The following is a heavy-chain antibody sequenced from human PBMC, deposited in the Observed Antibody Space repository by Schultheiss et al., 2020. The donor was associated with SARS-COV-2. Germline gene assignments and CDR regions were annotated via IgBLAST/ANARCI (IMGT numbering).Heavy chain of an antibody. CDR1: GFTFSSYS. Sequence: GGSLRLSCAASGFTFSSYSMNWVRQAPGKGLEWVSSISSSSSYIYYADSVKGRFTISRDNAKNSLYLQMNSLRAEDTAVYYCARVRSGSYWFSYWGQGTLVTVSS. J-gene: IGHJ4*02. CDR2: ISSSSSYI. D-gene: IGHD1-26*01. V-gene: IGHV3-21*01. CDR3: ARVRSGSYWFSY.